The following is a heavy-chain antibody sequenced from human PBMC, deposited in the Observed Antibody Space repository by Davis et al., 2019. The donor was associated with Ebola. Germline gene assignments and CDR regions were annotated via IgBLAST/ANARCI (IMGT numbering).Heavy chain of an antibody. CDR1: GFTFSSYW. Sequence: PGGSLRLSCAASGFTFSSYWMSWVRQAPGKGLEWVSLISWDGGSTYYADSVKGRFTISRDNSKNSLYLQMNSLRTEDTALYYCAKGDRDGYNYFDYWGQGTLVTVSS. V-gene: IGHV3-43*01. CDR3: AKGDRDGYNYFDY. CDR2: ISWDGGST. J-gene: IGHJ4*02. D-gene: IGHD5-24*01.